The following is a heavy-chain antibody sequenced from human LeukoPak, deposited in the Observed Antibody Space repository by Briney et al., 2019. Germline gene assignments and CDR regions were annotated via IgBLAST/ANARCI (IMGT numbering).Heavy chain of an antibody. CDR1: GGSFSGYY. J-gene: IGHJ4*02. V-gene: IGHV4-34*01. D-gene: IGHD4-17*01. Sequence: SETLSLTCAVYGGSFSGYYWSWIRQPPGKGLEWIGEINHSGSTNYNPSLKSRVTISVDTSKNQFSLKLSSVTAADTAVYYCARDRTVTTYFDYWGQGTLVTVSS. CDR2: INHSGST. CDR3: ARDRTVTTYFDY.